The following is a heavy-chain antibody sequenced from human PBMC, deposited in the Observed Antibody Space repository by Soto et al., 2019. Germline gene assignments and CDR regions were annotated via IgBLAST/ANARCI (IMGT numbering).Heavy chain of an antibody. J-gene: IGHJ4*02. D-gene: IGHD6-19*01. Sequence: QLHLQESGPGLVRPSETLSLTCTVSGGTISSIDYYWVWLRQPPGKGLEWIGGINYSGSTYYNPSLKSRVTMSVDTSKNQFSLKLISVSAADTAFYYCARMPVAGHFDYWGQGTLVTVSS. CDR1: GGTISSIDYY. V-gene: IGHV4-39*01. CDR2: INYSGST. CDR3: ARMPVAGHFDY.